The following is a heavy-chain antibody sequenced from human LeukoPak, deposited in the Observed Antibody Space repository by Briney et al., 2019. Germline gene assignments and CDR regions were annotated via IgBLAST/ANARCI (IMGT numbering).Heavy chain of an antibody. CDR2: IYYSGST. CDR1: GASISSYY. CDR3: ASRTTVVTPAEYFQH. J-gene: IGHJ1*01. D-gene: IGHD4-23*01. Sequence: SETLSLTCTVSGASISSYYRSWIRQPPGKGLEWIGYIYYSGSTNYNPSLKSRVTISVDTSKNQFSLKLSSVTAADTAVYYCASRTTVVTPAEYFQHWGQGTLVTVSS. V-gene: IGHV4-59*01.